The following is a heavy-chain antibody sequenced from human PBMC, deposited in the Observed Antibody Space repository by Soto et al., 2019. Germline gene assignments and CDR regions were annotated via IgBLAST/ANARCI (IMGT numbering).Heavy chain of an antibody. V-gene: IGHV3-23*01. D-gene: IGHD3-16*01. J-gene: IGHJ4*02. CDR1: RFSFRDYS. CDR3: ANILFGGGAY. Sequence: GGSLRLSCEASRFSFRDYSMSWVRQAPGKGLEWVAAIGVSGTTYHADSVKGRFSITRDTSKNTLFLQMSSLRVEDTAVYYCANILFGGGAYWGKGTLVTVSS. CDR2: IGVSGTT.